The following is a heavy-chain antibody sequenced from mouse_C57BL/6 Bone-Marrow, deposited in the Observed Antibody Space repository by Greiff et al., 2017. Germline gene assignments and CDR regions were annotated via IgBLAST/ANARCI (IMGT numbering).Heavy chain of an antibody. V-gene: IGHV1-9*01. CDR2: ILPGSGST. Sequence: QVQLQQSGAELMKPGASVKLSCKATGYTFTGYWIEWVKQRPGHGLEWIGEILPGSGSTNYNEKFKGKATFTADTSSNTAYMQLSSLTTEDSAIYYCAREAFYDGNYVEAMDYWGQGTSVTVSS. J-gene: IGHJ4*01. CDR1: GYTFTGYW. D-gene: IGHD2-1*01. CDR3: AREAFYDGNYVEAMDY.